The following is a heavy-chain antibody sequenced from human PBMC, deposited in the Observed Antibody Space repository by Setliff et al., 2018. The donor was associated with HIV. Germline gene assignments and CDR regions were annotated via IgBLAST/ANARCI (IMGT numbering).Heavy chain of an antibody. CDR3: ARSVVVVTVEWFDP. J-gene: IGHJ5*02. CDR1: GGSISRGNHF. D-gene: IGHD2-21*02. CDR2: IYTNGST. Sequence: SETLSLTCTVSGGSISRGNHFWTWIRQPAGKGLEWIGRIYTNGSTNYNPSLKSRATIAVDTSMNQFSLKLSSVTAADTAVYYCARSVVVVTVEWFDPWGQGTLVTVSS. V-gene: IGHV4-61*02.